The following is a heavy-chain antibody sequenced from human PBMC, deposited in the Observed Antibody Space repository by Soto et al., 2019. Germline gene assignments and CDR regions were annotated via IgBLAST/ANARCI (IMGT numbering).Heavy chain of an antibody. CDR3: LSGYGYFDN. CDR1: GITFSNYG. CDR2: IWYDGRDK. J-gene: IGHJ4*02. D-gene: IGHD3-3*01. Sequence: QVQLVESGGGVVQPGRSLRLSCAASGITFSNYGTHWVRQAPGKGLEWVAVIWYDGRDKYYADSVKGRFTISRDNSKNTLYLQMNRRTADYTAVYYCLSGYGYFDNWGQGTLVTVSS. V-gene: IGHV3-33*01.